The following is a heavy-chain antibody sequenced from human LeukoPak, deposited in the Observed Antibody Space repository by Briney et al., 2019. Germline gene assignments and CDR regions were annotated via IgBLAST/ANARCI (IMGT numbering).Heavy chain of an antibody. CDR2: IYYSGST. CDR3: ARHYYDSSGYYYVGYFDY. V-gene: IGHV4-59*08. J-gene: IGHJ4*02. D-gene: IGHD3-22*01. CDR1: GGSISSYY. Sequence: PSETLSLTCTVSGGSISSYYWGWIRQPPGKGLEWIGYIYYSGSTNYNPSLKSRVTISVDTSKNQFSLKLSSVTAADTAVYYCARHYYDSSGYYYVGYFDYWGQGTLVTVSS.